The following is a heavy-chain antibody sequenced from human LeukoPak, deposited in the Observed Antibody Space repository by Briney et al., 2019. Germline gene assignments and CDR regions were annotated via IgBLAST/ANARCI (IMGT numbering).Heavy chain of an antibody. CDR3: TREGWSSGHAGSFDI. D-gene: IGHD3-22*01. CDR2: ISHDGSNK. Sequence: GGSLRLSCAASGFTFSSYSMNWVRQAPGKGLEWVALISHDGSNKQYADSVKGRFTISRDDSESTVYLDVDSLRTEDTAIFYCTREGWSSGHAGSFDIWGQGTMVTVSS. CDR1: GFTFSSYS. V-gene: IGHV3-30*03. J-gene: IGHJ3*02.